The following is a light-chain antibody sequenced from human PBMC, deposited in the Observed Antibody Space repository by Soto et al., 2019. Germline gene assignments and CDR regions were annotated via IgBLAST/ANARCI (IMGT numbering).Light chain of an antibody. CDR1: QSVASSN. J-gene: IGKJ1*01. V-gene: IGKV3-20*01. CDR2: GAS. Sequence: EIVLTQSPDTLSLSPGERGTLSCRASQSVASSNLAWYQRKPGQAPRLLIYGASTRATGIPDRFSGSGSEADFTLTISRLEPEDFAVYYCLQYGSSPRTFGQGTNVEIK. CDR3: LQYGSSPRT.